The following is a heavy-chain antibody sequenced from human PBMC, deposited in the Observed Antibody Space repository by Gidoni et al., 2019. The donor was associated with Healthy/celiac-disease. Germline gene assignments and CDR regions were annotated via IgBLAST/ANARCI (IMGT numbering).Heavy chain of an antibody. CDR1: GGPFSSQP. CDR2: IIPSFGTA. V-gene: IGHV1-69*01. Sequence: QVQLVQSGAEVKKPGSSVKVSCKASGGPFSSQPSRWVRQAPGQGLEWMGGIIPSFGTANYAQKFQGRVTSTADESTSTAYMELSSLRSEDTAVYYCARDYGDTMIVVGTRGGMDVWGQGTTVTVSS. CDR3: ARDYGDTMIVVGTRGGMDV. D-gene: IGHD3-22*01. J-gene: IGHJ6*02.